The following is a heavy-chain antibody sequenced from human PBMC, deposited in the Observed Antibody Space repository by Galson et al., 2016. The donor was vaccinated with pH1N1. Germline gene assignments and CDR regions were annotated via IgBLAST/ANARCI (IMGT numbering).Heavy chain of an antibody. Sequence: PALVKPTQTLTLSCSFSGFSLRTTGMRVTWIRQTPGKALEWLARIDWDDDKYYNASLKTRLTISKDTSRTQVVLIMTNMAPVDTATYYCAHQPSWEGFAPWGQGILVTVSS. CDR3: AHQPSWEGFAP. J-gene: IGHJ5*01. V-gene: IGHV2-70*04. D-gene: IGHD1-26*01. CDR1: GFSLRTTGMR. CDR2: IDWDDDK.